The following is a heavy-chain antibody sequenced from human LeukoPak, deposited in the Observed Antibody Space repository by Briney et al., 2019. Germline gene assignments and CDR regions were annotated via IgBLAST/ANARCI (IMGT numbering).Heavy chain of an antibody. CDR3: ASRIATAGSVDY. D-gene: IGHD6-13*01. V-gene: IGHV3-53*01. Sequence: GGSLRLSCAASGFTVSSNYMSWVRQAPGKGLEWVSVIYSSGSTYYADSVKGRFTISRDNSKNTLHLQMDTLRAEDTAVYYCASRIATAGSVDYWGQGTLVTVSS. J-gene: IGHJ4*02. CDR1: GFTVSSNY. CDR2: IYSSGST.